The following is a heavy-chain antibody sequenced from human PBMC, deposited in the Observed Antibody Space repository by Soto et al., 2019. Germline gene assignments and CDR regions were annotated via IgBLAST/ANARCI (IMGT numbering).Heavy chain of an antibody. D-gene: IGHD4-4*01. V-gene: IGHV3-21*01. CDR3: ARVPTTVTTPGMDV. CDR1: GFPFSTYT. CDR2: ISSSSSYI. Sequence: GGSLRLSFAGSGFPFSTYTTNWVRLSPGKGLEWVSSISSSSSYIYYADSVKGRFTISRDNAKNTLYLQMNSLRVEDTAVYYCARVPTTVTTPGMDVWGQGTTVTVSS. J-gene: IGHJ6*02.